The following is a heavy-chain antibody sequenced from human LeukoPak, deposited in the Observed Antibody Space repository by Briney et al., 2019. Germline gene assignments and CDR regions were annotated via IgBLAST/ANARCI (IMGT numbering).Heavy chain of an antibody. J-gene: IGHJ3*01. V-gene: IGHV3-53*01. CDR3: ASLLRGTFDV. Sequence: LRLSCAASGLTVSSNDMHWVRQAPGKGLEWVSVLFSGGNTFYADSLKGRVTISRDNSKNTVYFQMNSLTAEDTAVYYCASLLRGTFDVWGRGTMVTVSS. CDR2: LFSGGNT. CDR1: GLTVSSND.